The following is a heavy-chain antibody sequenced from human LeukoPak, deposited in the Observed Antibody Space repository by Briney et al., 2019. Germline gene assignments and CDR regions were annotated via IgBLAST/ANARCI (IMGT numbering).Heavy chain of an antibody. D-gene: IGHD1-26*01. CDR1: GFTFSSYE. CDR3: AKDFGEVGAGYFDY. J-gene: IGHJ4*02. Sequence: GGSLRLSCAASGFTFSSYEMNWVRQAPGKGLEWVSYISSSGSTIYYADSVKGRFTISRDNSKNSLYLQMNSLRTEDTALYYCAKDFGEVGAGYFDYWGQGTLVTVSS. CDR2: ISSSGSTI. V-gene: IGHV3-48*03.